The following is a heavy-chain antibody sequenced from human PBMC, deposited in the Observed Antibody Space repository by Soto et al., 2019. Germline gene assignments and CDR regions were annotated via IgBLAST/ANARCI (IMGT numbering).Heavy chain of an antibody. CDR1: GGSISSGGYY. J-gene: IGHJ4*02. V-gene: IGHV4-31*03. Sequence: QVQLQESGPGLVKPSQTLSLTCSVSGGSISSGGYYWSWIRQHPGKGLEWIGYIYYSGSTYYNPSLKSRVTISVDTSKNQVYLKLSSVTAADTAVYYCARWPQLEPRFDYWGQGTLVTVSS. CDR3: ARWPQLEPRFDY. CDR2: IYYSGST. D-gene: IGHD1-1*01.